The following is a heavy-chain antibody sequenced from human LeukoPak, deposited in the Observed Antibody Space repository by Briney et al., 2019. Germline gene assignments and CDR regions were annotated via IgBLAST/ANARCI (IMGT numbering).Heavy chain of an antibody. J-gene: IGHJ4*02. CDR3: VRHSRVVAFDY. Sequence: PSETLSLTCTVSGVSISNHYSSWIRQPPGKGLEWIGYIYYTGNTNYNPSLKSRVTISEDTSKNQFSLRLSSVTAADTAVYYCVRHSRVVAFDYWGQGNLVTVSS. CDR1: GVSISNHY. V-gene: IGHV4-59*08. D-gene: IGHD2-15*01. CDR2: IYYTGNT.